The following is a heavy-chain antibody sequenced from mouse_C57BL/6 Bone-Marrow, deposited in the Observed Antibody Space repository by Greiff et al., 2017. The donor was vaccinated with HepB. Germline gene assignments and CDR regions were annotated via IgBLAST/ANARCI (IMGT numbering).Heavy chain of an antibody. CDR2: IYPGSGNT. CDR1: GYTFTDYY. D-gene: IGHD1-1*01. CDR3: AIYGSSYDWYFDV. J-gene: IGHJ1*03. Sequence: VQLQQSGAELVRPGASVKLSCKASGYTFTDYYINWVKQRPGQGLEWIARIYPGSGNTYYNEKFKGKATLTAEKSSSTAYMQLSSLTSEDSAVYFCAIYGSSYDWYFDVWGTGTTVTVSS. V-gene: IGHV1-76*01.